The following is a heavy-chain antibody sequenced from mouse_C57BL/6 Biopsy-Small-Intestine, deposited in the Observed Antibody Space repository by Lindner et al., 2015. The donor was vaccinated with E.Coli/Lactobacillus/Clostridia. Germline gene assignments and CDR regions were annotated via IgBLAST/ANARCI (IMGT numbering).Heavy chain of an antibody. CDR2: INPYNGGT. CDR3: ARCGSSSYYYAMDY. J-gene: IGHJ4*01. Sequence: VQLQESGPVLVKPGASVKMSCKASGYTFTDYYMNWVKQSHGKSLEWIGVINPYNGGTSYNQKFKGKATLTVDKSSSTAYMELNSLTSEDSAVYYCARCGSSSYYYAMDYWGQGTSVTVSS. D-gene: IGHD1-1*01. V-gene: IGHV1-19*01. CDR1: GYTFTDYY.